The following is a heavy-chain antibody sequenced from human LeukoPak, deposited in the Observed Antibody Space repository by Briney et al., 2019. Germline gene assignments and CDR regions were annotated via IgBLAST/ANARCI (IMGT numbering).Heavy chain of an antibody. CDR1: VFTFSSYS. V-gene: IGHV3-21*01. CDR3: AGNEKGWFDP. CDR2: ITSSSSYI. Sequence: GGSLRLSCAASVFTFSSYSMNWVRQAPGKGLEWVSSITSSSSYIYYADSVKGRFTISRDNAKNSLYLPMNSLRAGDRALYYCAGNEKGWFDPWGQGTLVTVSS. J-gene: IGHJ5*02.